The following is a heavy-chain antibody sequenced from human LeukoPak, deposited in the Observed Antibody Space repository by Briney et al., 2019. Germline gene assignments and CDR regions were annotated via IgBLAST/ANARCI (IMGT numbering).Heavy chain of an antibody. J-gene: IGHJ3*02. CDR1: GFTFSSYA. CDR2: ISGSGGST. D-gene: IGHD4-17*01. CDR3: AKGVEHDYGDNGAFDI. Sequence: GGSLRLSCAASGFTFSSYAMSWIRQAPGKGLEWVSAISGSGGSTYYADSVKGRFTISRDNSKNTLYLQMNSLRAEDTAVYYCAKGVEHDYGDNGAFDIWGQGTMVTVSS. V-gene: IGHV3-23*01.